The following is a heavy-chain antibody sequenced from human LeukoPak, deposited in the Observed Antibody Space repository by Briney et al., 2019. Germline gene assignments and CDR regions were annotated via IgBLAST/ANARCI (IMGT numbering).Heavy chain of an antibody. J-gene: IGHJ4*02. D-gene: IGHD2-21*01. CDR1: GGSISGYY. CDR3: ARGGESYSDY. CDR2: LDPSGST. V-gene: IGHV4-4*07. Sequence: SETLSLTCTVSGGSISGYYWTGIRQPVGKGLEWIGRLDPSGSTNYNPSLNSRVTMSVDTSKNQFSLKLTSVTAADTAVYYCARGGESYSDYWGQGTLVTVSS.